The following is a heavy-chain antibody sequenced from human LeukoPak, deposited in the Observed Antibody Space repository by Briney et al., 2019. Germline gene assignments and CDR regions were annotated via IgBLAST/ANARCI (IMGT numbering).Heavy chain of an antibody. CDR2: IKQDGSDK. CDR1: GFTFSSYS. D-gene: IGHD3-10*01. J-gene: IGHJ4*02. V-gene: IGHV3-7*01. CDR3: ARHSSGSYYAY. Sequence: GGSLRLSCAASGFTFSSYSMNWVRQAPGKGLEWVAHIKQDGSDKYYLDSVKGRFTISRDNARNSLFLHLDSLRVEDTAMYYCARHSSGSYYAYWGQGTLVTVSS.